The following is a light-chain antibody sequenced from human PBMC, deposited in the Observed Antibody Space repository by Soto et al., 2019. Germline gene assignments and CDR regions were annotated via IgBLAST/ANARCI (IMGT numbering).Light chain of an antibody. Sequence: DIQLTQSPSFLSASVGDRVTITCRASQDISNYLAWYQQKAGKAPKLLIYAASTLQRGVPSRFSGSGSGTEFTLTISSLQPEDFAAYYCQQLKSYPLTFGGGIKVEIK. CDR2: AAS. CDR3: QQLKSYPLT. J-gene: IGKJ4*01. V-gene: IGKV1-9*01. CDR1: QDISNY.